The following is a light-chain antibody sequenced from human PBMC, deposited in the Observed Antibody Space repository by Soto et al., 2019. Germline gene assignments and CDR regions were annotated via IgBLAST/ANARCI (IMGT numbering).Light chain of an antibody. CDR2: GHS. CDR1: TSNIGAGYD. J-gene: IGLJ2*01. V-gene: IGLV1-40*01. CDR3: QAYDSGLVGLI. Sequence: QPVLTQPPSVSGAPGQRVTIACTGSTSNIGAGYDVHWYRHLPGAAPKLLLSGHSHRPSGVPDRLSGSKSGTSASLAITGLQAEDEADYYCQAYDSGLVGLIFGAGTKLTVL.